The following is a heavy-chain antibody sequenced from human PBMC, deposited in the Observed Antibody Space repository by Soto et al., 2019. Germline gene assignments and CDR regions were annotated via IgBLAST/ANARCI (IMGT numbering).Heavy chain of an antibody. CDR1: GGSISSGDYY. CDR2: IFYSGST. V-gene: IGHV4-30-4*01. J-gene: IGHJ4*02. Sequence: SETLSLTCTVSGGSISSGDYYWSWIRQPPGKGLEWIGYIFYSGSTYYNPSLESRVTISVDTSENQFSLKLRSVTAADTAVHYCAREAKWKYDLGIYFDDWGKGTLV. CDR3: AREAKWKYDLGIYFDD. D-gene: IGHD1-1*01.